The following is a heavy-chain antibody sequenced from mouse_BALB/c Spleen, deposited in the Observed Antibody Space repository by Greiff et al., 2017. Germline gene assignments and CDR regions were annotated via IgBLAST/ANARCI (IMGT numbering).Heavy chain of an antibody. V-gene: IGHV5-6-5*01. D-gene: IGHD1-2*01. CDR1: GFTFSSYA. CDR3: ARGGYYGSYAMDY. Sequence: EVQVVESGGGLVKPGGSLKLSCAASGFTFSSYAMSWVRQTPEKRLEWVASISSGGSTYYPDSVKGRFTISRDNARNILYLQMSSLRSEDTAMYYCARGGYYGSYAMDYWGQGTSVTVSS. CDR2: ISSGGST. J-gene: IGHJ4*01.